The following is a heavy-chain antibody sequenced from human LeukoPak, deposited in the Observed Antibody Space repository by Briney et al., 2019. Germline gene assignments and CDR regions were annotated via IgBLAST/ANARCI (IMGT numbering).Heavy chain of an antibody. CDR3: VKDRSGRGDLRNWFDP. V-gene: IGHV3-64D*09. CDR1: GFTFSSYA. Sequence: LPGGSLRLSCSASGFTFSSYAMHWVRQAPGKGLEYVSAISSNGGSTYYADSVEGRFTISRDNSKNTLYLQMSSLRAEDTAVYYCVKDRSGRGDLRNWFDPWGQGTLVTVSS. D-gene: IGHD3-3*01. J-gene: IGHJ5*02. CDR2: ISSNGGST.